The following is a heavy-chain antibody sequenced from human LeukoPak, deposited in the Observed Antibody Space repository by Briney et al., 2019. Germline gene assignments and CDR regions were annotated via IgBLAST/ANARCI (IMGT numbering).Heavy chain of an antibody. D-gene: IGHD2-2*01. CDR3: ARRVVVPAAPYYFDY. CDR2: TNSDGSIT. V-gene: IGHV3-74*01. Sequence: SGGSLRLSCAASGFTFTTYWMHWVRQAPGKGLVWVSHTNSDGSITGYADSVKGRFTISRDNAKNTLYLQMNSLRAEDTAVYYCARRVVVPAAPYYFDYWGQGTLVTVSS. CDR1: GFTFTTYW. J-gene: IGHJ4*02.